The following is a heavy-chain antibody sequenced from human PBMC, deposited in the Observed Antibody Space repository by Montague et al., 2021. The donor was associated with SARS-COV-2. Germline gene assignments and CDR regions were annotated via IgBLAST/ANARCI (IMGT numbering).Heavy chain of an antibody. D-gene: IGHD3-22*01. Sequence: SETLSLTCAVYGGSFSGYYWSWIRQPPGKGLEWIGEINHSGSTNYNQSLKSRVNISVDTSKSQFSLKLSSVTAADTAVYYCARGPRITMIVVVITDIWFDPWGQGTLVTVSS. CDR1: GGSFSGYY. CDR3: ARGPRITMIVVVITDIWFDP. CDR2: INHSGST. J-gene: IGHJ5*02. V-gene: IGHV4-34*01.